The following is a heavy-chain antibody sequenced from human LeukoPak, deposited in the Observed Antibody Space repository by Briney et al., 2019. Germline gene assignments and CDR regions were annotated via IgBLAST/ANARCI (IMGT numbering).Heavy chain of an antibody. CDR3: ARETVTGTDAFDI. D-gene: IGHD6-19*01. CDR1: KFTFSSYA. CDR2: ISSSGSTI. J-gene: IGHJ3*02. Sequence: GGSLRLSCAASKFTFSSYAMNWVRQAPGKGLECVAYISSSGSTIYYADSVKGRFTISRDNAKNSLYLQMNSLRAEDTAVYYCARETVTGTDAFDIWGQGTMVTVSS. V-gene: IGHV3-48*03.